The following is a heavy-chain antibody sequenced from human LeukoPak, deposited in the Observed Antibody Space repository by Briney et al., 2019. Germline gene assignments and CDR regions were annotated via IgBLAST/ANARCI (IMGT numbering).Heavy chain of an antibody. CDR3: ARVSPYYDILTAWTQNWFDP. Sequence: GASVKVSCKASGYTFTSYGISWVRQAPGQGLEWMGWISAYNGNTNYAQKLQGRVTMTTDTSTSTAYMELRSLRSDDTAVYYCARVSPYYDILTAWTQNWFDPWGQGTLVTVSS. CDR1: GYTFTSYG. D-gene: IGHD3-9*01. J-gene: IGHJ5*02. CDR2: ISAYNGNT. V-gene: IGHV1-18*01.